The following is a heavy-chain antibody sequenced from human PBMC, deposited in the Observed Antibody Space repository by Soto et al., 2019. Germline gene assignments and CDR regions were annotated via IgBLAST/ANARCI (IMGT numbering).Heavy chain of an antibody. D-gene: IGHD2-2*01. V-gene: IGHV3-7*03. CDR3: ARILCSSTSCYDYYYGMDV. J-gene: IGHJ6*02. CDR2: IKQDGSEK. Sequence: VGSLRLSCAASGFTFSSYWMSWVRQAPGKGLEWVADIKQDGSEKYYVDSVKGRFTISRDNAKNSLYLQMNSLRAEDTAVYYCARILCSSTSCYDYYYGMDVWGQGTTVTVSS. CDR1: GFTFSSYW.